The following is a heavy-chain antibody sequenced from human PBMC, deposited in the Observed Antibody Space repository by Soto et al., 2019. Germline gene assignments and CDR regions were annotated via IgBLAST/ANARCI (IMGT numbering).Heavy chain of an antibody. Sequence: QVTLKESGPVLVKATETLTLTCSISGFSLTTGRMGVCWIRQPPGKALEWLAHIFSNNERSYTTSLQNRLSISADNSKRQVVLTMTDVGPVDTATYFCARLVADSSWYYYGLDVWGQGASVTVS. J-gene: IGHJ6*02. CDR2: IFSNNER. CDR1: GFSLTTGRMG. D-gene: IGHD3-10*01. V-gene: IGHV2-26*03. CDR3: ARLVADSSWYYYGLDV.